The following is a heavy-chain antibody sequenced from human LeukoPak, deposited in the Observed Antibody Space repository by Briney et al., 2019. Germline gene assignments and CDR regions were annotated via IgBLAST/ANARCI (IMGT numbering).Heavy chain of an antibody. CDR3: VQGGQLGF. D-gene: IGHD6-6*01. CDR2: ISNSSTYI. CDR1: GFTFSGYT. J-gene: IGHJ4*02. Sequence: PGGSLRLSCAASGFTFSGYTMTWVRQAPGKGLEWVSSISNSSTYIYYADSVKGRFTISRDNVQNSLSLQMNSLRAEDTAVYYCVQGGQLGFWGQGTLVTVSS. V-gene: IGHV3-21*01.